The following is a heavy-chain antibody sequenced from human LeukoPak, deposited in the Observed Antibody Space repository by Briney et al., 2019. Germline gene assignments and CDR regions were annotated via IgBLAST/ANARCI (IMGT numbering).Heavy chain of an antibody. CDR1: GYTFTTYG. D-gene: IGHD1-14*01. Sequence: ASVKVSCKASGYTFTTYGISWVRQAPGQRLEWMGWINSYNGNSNYAQKFQGRVTMTTDTSTSTAYMELRSLRSDDTAVYYCARGEAGFQRWGQGTLVTVSS. V-gene: IGHV1-18*01. J-gene: IGHJ1*01. CDR2: INSYNGNS. CDR3: ARGEAGFQR.